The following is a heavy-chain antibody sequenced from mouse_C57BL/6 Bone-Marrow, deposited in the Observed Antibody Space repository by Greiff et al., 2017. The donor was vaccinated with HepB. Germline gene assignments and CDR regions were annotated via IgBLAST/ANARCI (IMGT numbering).Heavy chain of an antibody. V-gene: IGHV1-64*01. CDR2: IHPNSGST. CDR3: ARGGRFAY. Sequence: QVHVKQSGAELVKPGASVKLSCKASGYTFTSYWMHWVKQRPGQGLEWIGMIHPNSGSTNYNEKFKSKATLTVDKSSSTAYMQLSSLTSEDSAVYDCARGGRFAYWGQGTLVTVSA. J-gene: IGHJ3*01. CDR1: GYTFTSYW.